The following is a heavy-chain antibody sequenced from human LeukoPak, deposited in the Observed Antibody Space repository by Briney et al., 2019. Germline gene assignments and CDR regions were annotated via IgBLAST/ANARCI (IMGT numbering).Heavy chain of an antibody. CDR3: AHRLSIGAAGLNWFDP. CDR2: IYWNDDK. D-gene: IGHD4/OR15-4a*01. V-gene: IGHV2-5*01. Sequence: SGPTLVNPTQTLTLTCTFSGFSLSTSGVGVGWIRQPPGKALEWLALIYWNDDKRYSPSLKSRFTITKDTSKNQVVLTMTNMDPVDTATYYCAHRLSIGAAGLNWFDPWGQGTLVTVSS. J-gene: IGHJ5*02. CDR1: GFSLSTSGVG.